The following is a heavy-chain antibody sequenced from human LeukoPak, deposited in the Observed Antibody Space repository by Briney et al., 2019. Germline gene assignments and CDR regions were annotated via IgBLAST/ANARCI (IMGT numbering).Heavy chain of an antibody. CDR2: IYDSGST. CDR3: ASGQGPLGYCSSTSCYGMNWFDP. J-gene: IGHJ5*02. Sequence: PSETLSLTCTVSGGSISSGGYYWSWIRQPPGKGLEWIGYIYDSGSTYYNPSLKSRVTISVDRSKNQFSLKLSSVTAADTAVYYCASGQGPLGYCSSTSCYGMNWFDPWGQGTLVTVSS. D-gene: IGHD2-2*01. CDR1: GGSISSGGYY. V-gene: IGHV4-30-2*01.